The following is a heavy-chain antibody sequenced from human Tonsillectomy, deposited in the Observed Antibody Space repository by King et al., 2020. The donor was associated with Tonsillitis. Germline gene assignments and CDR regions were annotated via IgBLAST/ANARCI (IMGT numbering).Heavy chain of an antibody. Sequence: QLQESGPGLVKPSETLSLTCTVSGGSISSSSYYWGWIRQPPGKGLEWIGSIHYSGSTYSNPSLKSRVTITVDTSKNQFSLKLRSVTAADTAVYYCARQTGYSSSWYFLDYWGQGTLVTVSS. J-gene: IGHJ4*02. D-gene: IGHD6-13*01. CDR1: GGSISSSSYY. CDR3: ARQTGYSSSWYFLDY. V-gene: IGHV4-39*07. CDR2: IHYSGST.